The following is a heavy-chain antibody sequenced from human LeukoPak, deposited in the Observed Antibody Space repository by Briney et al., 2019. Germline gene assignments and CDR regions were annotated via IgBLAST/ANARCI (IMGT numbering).Heavy chain of an antibody. J-gene: IGHJ4*02. CDR1: GYTFTDYY. CDR3: ARDLTGRSDY. V-gene: IGHV1-2*02. D-gene: IGHD3-9*01. Sequence: ASVNVSCKASGYTFTDYYMHWVRQAPGQGLEWMGWINPNSGGTNYAQSFQGRVTMTRDTSISTAYMELSRLRSDDTAVYYCARDLTGRSDYWGQGTLVTVSS. CDR2: INPNSGGT.